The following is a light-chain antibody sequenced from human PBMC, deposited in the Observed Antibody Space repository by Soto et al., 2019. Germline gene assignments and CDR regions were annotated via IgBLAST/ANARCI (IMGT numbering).Light chain of an antibody. V-gene: IGKV1-39*01. CDR1: QSIRKC. CDR2: AAS. Sequence: DIQMTQSPSSLSASVGDRVTITCRASQSIRKCLNWYQHKPGKAPMLLIYAASSLQGGVPSRFSGSGTGTDFTPTLNRLQPEDFATFFCQQRYPSPWTFGPGTKGENK. CDR3: QQRYPSPWT. J-gene: IGKJ1*01.